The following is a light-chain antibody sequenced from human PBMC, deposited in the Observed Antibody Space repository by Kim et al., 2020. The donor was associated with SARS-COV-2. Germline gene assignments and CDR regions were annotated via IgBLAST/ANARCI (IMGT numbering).Light chain of an antibody. CDR3: QQSYNTPWT. Sequence: ASVGDRVTITCRASQSIITYLNWYQQKPGKAPKLLIYSVSNLQSGVPSRFSGSGSGTDFTLTISNLQPEDFATYYCQQSYNTPWTFGQGTKVDIK. J-gene: IGKJ1*01. CDR1: QSIITY. V-gene: IGKV1-39*01. CDR2: SVS.